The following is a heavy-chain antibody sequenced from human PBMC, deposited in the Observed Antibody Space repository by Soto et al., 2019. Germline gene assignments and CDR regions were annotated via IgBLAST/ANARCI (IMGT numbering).Heavy chain of an antibody. CDR3: ARDADYGGSRGGMDV. V-gene: IGHV4-31*03. D-gene: IGHD4-17*01. CDR2: IYYSGST. CDR1: GGSVNNANYF. Sequence: QVRLEESGPGLVKPSETLSLICSVSGGSVNNANYFWNWIRHHPENGLEWSGDIYYSGSTRYNPSFKTRATLSIDTSKNQFSLRLNSVTVADTAVYFCARDADYGGSRGGMDVWGRGTTVTVSS. J-gene: IGHJ6*02.